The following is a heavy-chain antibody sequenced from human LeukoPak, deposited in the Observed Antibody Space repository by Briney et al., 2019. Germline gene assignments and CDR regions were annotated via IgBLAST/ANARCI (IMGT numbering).Heavy chain of an antibody. CDR2: IKRKTDGGTT. CDR1: EFTFSNAW. V-gene: IGHV3-15*01. Sequence: GGSLRLSCAASEFTFSNAWMTWVRQAPGKGLEWVGLIKRKTDGGTTDYAAPVKGRFTISRDDSKNIAYLQMNSLKTEDTAVYYCKAALSDWGQGTLVTVSS. CDR3: KAALSD. J-gene: IGHJ1*01. D-gene: IGHD3-3*02.